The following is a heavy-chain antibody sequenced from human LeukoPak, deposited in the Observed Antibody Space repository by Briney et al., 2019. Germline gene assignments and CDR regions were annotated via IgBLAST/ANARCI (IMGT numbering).Heavy chain of an antibody. V-gene: IGHV1-2*02. Sequence: ASVKVSCKASGYTFTGYYMHWVRQAPGQGLEWMGWINPNSGGTNYAQKFQGRVTMTRDTSISTAYMDLSRLRSDDTAVYYCARFGSKIQIRFLEWSLSLDTWGQGTMVTVSS. D-gene: IGHD3-3*01. CDR1: GYTFTGYY. CDR2: INPNSGGT. J-gene: IGHJ3*02. CDR3: ARFGSKIQIRFLEWSLSLDT.